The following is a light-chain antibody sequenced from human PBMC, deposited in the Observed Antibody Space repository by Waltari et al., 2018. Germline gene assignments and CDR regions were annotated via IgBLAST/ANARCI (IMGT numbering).Light chain of an antibody. V-gene: IGKV3-15*01. Sequence: EIVMTQSPATLSVSPGERVTLSCRASQSVRSNLAWYHQKPGQGPRLLIYEGSTRATGIPARFSGSGSGTDFTLTISSLQSEDFAIYYCHQSDDWPPYSFGQGTKLEIK. J-gene: IGKJ2*03. CDR1: QSVRSN. CDR2: EGS. CDR3: HQSDDWPPYS.